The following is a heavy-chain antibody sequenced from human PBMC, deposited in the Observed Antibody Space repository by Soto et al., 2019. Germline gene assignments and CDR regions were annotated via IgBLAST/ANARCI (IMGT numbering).Heavy chain of an antibody. CDR2: IYYNGGT. Sequence: SETLSLTCTVSGDSISSYYWSWIRQPPGKGLEWIGTIYYNGGTYYNPSLKSRVTISVDTSKNQFFLKLSSVTAADTAVYYCARHYDILTGYYTPLEYWGQGTLVTVSS. CDR3: ARHYDILTGYYTPLEY. CDR1: GDSISSYY. D-gene: IGHD3-9*01. J-gene: IGHJ4*02. V-gene: IGHV4-59*04.